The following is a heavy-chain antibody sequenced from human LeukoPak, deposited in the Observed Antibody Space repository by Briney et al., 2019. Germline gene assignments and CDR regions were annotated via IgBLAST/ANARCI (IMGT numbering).Heavy chain of an antibody. V-gene: IGHV1-46*01. CDR3: ARDNYGSSGYALFDI. CDR1: GYTFTSYG. D-gene: IGHD3-22*01. CDR2: INPSGGST. Sequence: ASVKVSCKTSGYTFTSYGITWVRQAPGQGLEWMGIINPSGGSTSYAQKFQGRVTMTRDTSTSTVYMELSSLRSEDTAVYYCARDNYGSSGYALFDIWGQGTMVTVSS. J-gene: IGHJ3*02.